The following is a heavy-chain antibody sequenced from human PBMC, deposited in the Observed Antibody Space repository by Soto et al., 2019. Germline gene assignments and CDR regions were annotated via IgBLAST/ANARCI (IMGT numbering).Heavy chain of an antibody. Sequence: GGAVGLAYGASGFTFSSDAMSWGRQAPGKGLEWVSAISGSGGSTYYADSVKGRFTISRDNSKNTLYLQMNSLRAEDTAVYYCANIIKRSGYFDYWGQGTLVTVSS. J-gene: IGHJ4*02. D-gene: IGHD3-10*01. CDR1: GFTFSSDA. CDR2: ISGSGGST. V-gene: IGHV3-23*01. CDR3: ANIIKRSGYFDY.